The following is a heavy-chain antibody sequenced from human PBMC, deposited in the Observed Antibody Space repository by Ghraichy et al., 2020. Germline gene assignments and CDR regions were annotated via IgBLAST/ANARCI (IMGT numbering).Heavy chain of an antibody. CDR1: GFTFSSYG. CDR2: ISYDGSNK. Sequence: GESLNISCAASGFTFSSYGMHWVRQAPGKGLEWVAVISYDGSNKYYADSVKGRFTISRDNSKNTLYLQMNSLRAEDTAVYYCAKAPHYSNYPYYYYYYGMDVWGQGTTVTVSS. V-gene: IGHV3-30*18. D-gene: IGHD4-11*01. J-gene: IGHJ6*02. CDR3: AKAPHYSNYPYYYYYYGMDV.